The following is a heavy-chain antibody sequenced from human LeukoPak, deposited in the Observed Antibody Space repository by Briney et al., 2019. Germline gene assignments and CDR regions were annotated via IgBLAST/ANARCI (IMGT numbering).Heavy chain of an antibody. V-gene: IGHV3-7*01. CDR1: VFTFISYW. J-gene: IGHJ4*02. CDR3: AREGNTDSEFDY. D-gene: IGHD5-18*01. CDR2: INQDGSEK. Sequence: PGGSLSLSCASSVFTFISYWMSWVRQPRGRGREGVGNINQDGSEKYYLDSVKGLFTIYRDNAKNSLYLQMNSQRAEDTAVYYCAREGNTDSEFDYWGQGTLVTVSS.